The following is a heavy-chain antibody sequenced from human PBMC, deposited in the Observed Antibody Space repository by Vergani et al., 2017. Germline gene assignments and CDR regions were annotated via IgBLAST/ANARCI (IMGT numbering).Heavy chain of an antibody. CDR3: ARVPMVRGVIIDYYYYYMDV. Sequence: QLQLQESGPGLVKPSETLSLTCTVSGGSISSSSYYWGWIRQPPGKGLEWIGSIYYSGSTYYNPSLKSRVTISVDTSKNQFSLKLSSVTAADTAVYYCARVPMVRGVIIDYYYYYMDVWGKGTTVTVSS. D-gene: IGHD3-10*01. CDR1: GGSISSSSYY. CDR2: IYYSGST. V-gene: IGHV4-39*07. J-gene: IGHJ6*03.